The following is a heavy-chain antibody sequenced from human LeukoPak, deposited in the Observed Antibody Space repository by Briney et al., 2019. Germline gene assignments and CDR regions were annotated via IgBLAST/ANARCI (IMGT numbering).Heavy chain of an antibody. V-gene: IGHV3-74*01. D-gene: IGHD6-19*01. J-gene: IGHJ3*02. CDR1: GFTFSNYW. Sequence: PGGSLRLSCAASGFTFSNYWMHWVRQAPGKGLVWVSRINSDGGSTSYADSVKGRFTISRDNAKNTLYLQMNSLRAEDTAVYSCARGIAVTGSVTFDIWGQGTMVTVSS. CDR3: ARGIAVTGSVTFDI. CDR2: INSDGGST.